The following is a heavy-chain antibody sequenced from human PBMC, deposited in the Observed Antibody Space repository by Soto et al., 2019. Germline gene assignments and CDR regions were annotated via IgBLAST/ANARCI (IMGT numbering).Heavy chain of an antibody. Sequence: EVQLVESGGGLVQPGGSLRPSFAASGFTLSKYWIHWVRQAPGKGLLWVSRIKGDESTTNYADSVKGRFTISRDNANDLVFLHMNTMTADDTAVYYCARGGYGLWLNDYWGQGTLVTVSS. CDR3: ARGGYGLWLNDY. CDR1: GFTLSKYW. D-gene: IGHD5-18*01. V-gene: IGHV3-74*01. J-gene: IGHJ4*02. CDR2: IKGDESTT.